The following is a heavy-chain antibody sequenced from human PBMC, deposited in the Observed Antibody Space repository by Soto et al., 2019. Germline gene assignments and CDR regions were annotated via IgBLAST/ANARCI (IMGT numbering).Heavy chain of an antibody. CDR1: GGTFNNYA. CDR3: ASFDGTLVRGGRSSPYEMDV. V-gene: IGHV1-69*01. D-gene: IGHD3-10*01. CDR2: IIPTFGTG. Sequence: QVLLVQSGPEVKKPGSSVKVSCKASGGTFNNYAINWVRQAPGKGLEWMGGIIPTFGTGNHAQKFQGRVTITADATTTTDYMELNSLRSEDTAIYYCASFDGTLVRGGRSSPYEMDVWGQGTTVIVSS. J-gene: IGHJ6*02.